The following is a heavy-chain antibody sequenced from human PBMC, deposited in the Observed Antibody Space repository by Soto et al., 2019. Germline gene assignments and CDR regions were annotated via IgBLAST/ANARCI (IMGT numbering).Heavy chain of an antibody. Sequence: QARLVESGGGVVQPGRSLRLSCEASGLTFSAYGMHWVRQAPGKGLEWVATISYDGSKKYFGDSVKGPFTISRDNSKSTLYVEMNSLRTEDTAVYYCAKASHCNKGRCSLGLIGDRAFDIWGQGTMVTVSS. V-gene: IGHV3-30*18. CDR2: ISYDGSKK. J-gene: IGHJ3*02. CDR3: AKASHCNKGRCSLGLIGDRAFDI. CDR1: GLTFSAYG. D-gene: IGHD2-8*01.